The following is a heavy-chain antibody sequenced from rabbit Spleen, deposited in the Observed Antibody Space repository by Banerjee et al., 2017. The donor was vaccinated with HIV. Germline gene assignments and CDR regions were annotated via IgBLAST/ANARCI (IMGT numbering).Heavy chain of an antibody. CDR1: GFSFSSSDY. Sequence: QSLEESGGGLVQPEGSLALTCKASGFSFSSSDYICWVRQAPGKGLEWISCIAGSSSGFTYSATWAKGRFTISKTSSTTVTLQMTSLTAADTATYFCASDVGGIYYNLWGPGTLVTVS. D-gene: IGHD5-1*01. CDR2: IAGSSSGFT. CDR3: ASDVGGIYYNL. J-gene: IGHJ4*01. V-gene: IGHV1S40*01.